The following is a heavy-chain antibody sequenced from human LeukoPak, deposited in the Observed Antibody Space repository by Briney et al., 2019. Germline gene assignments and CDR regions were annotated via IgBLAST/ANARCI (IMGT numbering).Heavy chain of an antibody. Sequence: PSETLSLTCTVSGGPISSYYWSWIRQPPGKGLEWIGYIYYSGSTNYNPSLKSRVTISVDTSKNQFSLKLSSVTAADTAVYYCAREAGGTGVYFDYWGQGTLVTVSS. CDR3: AREAGGTGVYFDY. D-gene: IGHD1-1*01. CDR2: IYYSGST. CDR1: GGPISSYY. V-gene: IGHV4-59*01. J-gene: IGHJ4*02.